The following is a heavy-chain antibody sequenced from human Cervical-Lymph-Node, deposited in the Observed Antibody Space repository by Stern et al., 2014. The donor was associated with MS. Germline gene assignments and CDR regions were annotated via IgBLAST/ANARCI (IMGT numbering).Heavy chain of an antibody. V-gene: IGHV1-18*04. J-gene: IGHJ4*02. D-gene: IGHD2-21*02. CDR2: ISTYNGNT. Sequence: QVQLVQSASEVKKPGASVKVSCKASGYTFTAYGLSWVRQAPGQGLEWIGWISTYNGNTKYGQKFQGRVTMTTDTSTNTAYMELRSLRSADTAVYYCARDIGMGTNPHFWGQGTLVTVSS. CDR3: ARDIGMGTNPHF. CDR1: GYTFTAYG.